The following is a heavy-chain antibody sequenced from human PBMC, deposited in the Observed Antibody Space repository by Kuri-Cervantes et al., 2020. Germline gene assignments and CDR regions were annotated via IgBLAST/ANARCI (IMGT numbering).Heavy chain of an antibody. J-gene: IGHJ4*02. D-gene: IGHD5-24*01. CDR1: GYTFTSYY. V-gene: IGHV1-2*02. CDR2: INPNSGGT. CDR3: ARGKDGYNRAGGDY. Sequence: ASVKVSCKASGYTFTSYYMHWVRQAPGQGLEWMGWINPNSGGTNYAQKFQGRVTMTRDTSISTAYMELSRLSSVTAADTAMYYCARGKDGYNRAGGDYWGQGTLVTVSS.